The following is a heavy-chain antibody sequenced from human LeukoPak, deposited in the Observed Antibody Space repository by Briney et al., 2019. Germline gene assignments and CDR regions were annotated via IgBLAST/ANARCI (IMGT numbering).Heavy chain of an antibody. J-gene: IGHJ4*02. CDR3: ARGQVGRAGTFRIWAYFDH. V-gene: IGHV4-34*01. CDR2: INHSGST. CDR1: GGSFSGYY. Sequence: PSETLSLTCAVYGGSFSGYYWSWIRQPPGKGLEWIGEINHSGSTNYNPSLKSRVTISVDTSKNQFSLKLSSVTAADTAVYHCARGQVGRAGTFRIWAYFDHWGQGTLVIVSS. D-gene: IGHD6-19*01.